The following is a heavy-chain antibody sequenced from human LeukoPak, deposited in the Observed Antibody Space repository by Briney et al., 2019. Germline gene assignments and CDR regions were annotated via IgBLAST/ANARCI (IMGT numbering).Heavy chain of an antibody. D-gene: IGHD1-26*01. V-gene: IGHV3-23*01. Sequence: GGSLRLSCAASGFTFTNCAMTWVRQAPGKGLEWVSSISGSGASTYYADSVKGRFTISRDNSKNTVCLQMNSLSVEDTAVYYCAKDQSRVGASDPFDSWGQGTLVTVSS. CDR1: GFTFTNCA. J-gene: IGHJ5*01. CDR2: ISGSGAST. CDR3: AKDQSRVGASDPFDS.